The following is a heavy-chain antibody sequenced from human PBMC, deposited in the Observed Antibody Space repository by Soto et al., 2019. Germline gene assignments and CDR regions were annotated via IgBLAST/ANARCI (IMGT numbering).Heavy chain of an antibody. Sequence: PSETMSLTCTFSGSSIIGNYWTWIRQSPERGLEWIGYIHYSGSAHYNPSLNSRLTMSVDRSKSQFSMKLASVTAADTAVYYCARGVGGSGLNWFDPWGQRTRVTFSS. CDR2: IHYSGSA. D-gene: IGHD6-19*01. J-gene: IGHJ5*02. CDR3: ARGVGGSGLNWFDP. CDR1: GSSIIGNY. V-gene: IGHV4-59*12.